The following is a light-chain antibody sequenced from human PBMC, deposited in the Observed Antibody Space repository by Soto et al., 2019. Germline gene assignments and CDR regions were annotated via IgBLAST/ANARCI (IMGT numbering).Light chain of an antibody. J-gene: IGLJ3*02. CDR1: KNDIGSSDY. CDR2: GVS. Sequence: QSVLTQPASVSASPGQSIAISCTGGKNDIGSSDYVSWYQHHPGKAPKLIIYGVSNRPSGTSDRFSGSKSGNTASLTISGLQADDEADYYCSSSTSSNTLVFGGGTKVTVL. CDR3: SSSTSSNTLV. V-gene: IGLV2-14*01.